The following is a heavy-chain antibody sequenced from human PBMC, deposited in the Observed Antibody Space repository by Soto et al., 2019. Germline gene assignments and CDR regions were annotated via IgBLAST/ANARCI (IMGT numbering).Heavy chain of an antibody. CDR1: GGSISSNY. Sequence: KTSETLSLTCTVSGGSISSNYWTWIRQPPGKGLEWIGYVYNSGSTNYNPSLKSRVTISEDTSKGQFSLKVNSMTAADTAVYYCARYRREAVAGYTLDNWGQGILVTSPQ. D-gene: IGHD6-13*01. V-gene: IGHV4-59*01. CDR3: ARYRREAVAGYTLDN. J-gene: IGHJ4*02. CDR2: VYNSGST.